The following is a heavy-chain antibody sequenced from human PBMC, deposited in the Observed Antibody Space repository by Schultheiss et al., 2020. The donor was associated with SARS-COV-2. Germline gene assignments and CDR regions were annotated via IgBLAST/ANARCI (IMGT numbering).Heavy chain of an antibody. Sequence: AGSLRLSCAASGFMFSDHYMDWVRQAPGKGLEWVGRIRNKVNMYTTEYAASVKGRFTISRDDSKNSLYLQMNSLKTEDTAVYYCARVPFTSVNYREGFDYWGQGTLVTVSS. D-gene: IGHD1-26*01. CDR2: IRNKVNMYTT. CDR3: ARVPFTSVNYREGFDY. V-gene: IGHV3-72*01. J-gene: IGHJ4*02. CDR1: GFMFSDHY.